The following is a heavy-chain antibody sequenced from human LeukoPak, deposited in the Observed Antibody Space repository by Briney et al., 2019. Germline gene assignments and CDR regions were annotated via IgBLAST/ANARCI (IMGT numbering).Heavy chain of an antibody. CDR3: ASHPWYYYGSGSYYALGY. CDR2: IYSGGST. Sequence: PGGSLRLSCAASGFTVSSNCMSWVRQAPGKGLEWVSVIYSGGSTYYADSVKGRFTISRDNSKNTLYLQMNSLRAEDTAVYYCASHPWYYYGSGSYYALGYWGQGTLVTVSS. CDR1: GFTVSSNC. J-gene: IGHJ4*02. D-gene: IGHD3-10*01. V-gene: IGHV3-53*01.